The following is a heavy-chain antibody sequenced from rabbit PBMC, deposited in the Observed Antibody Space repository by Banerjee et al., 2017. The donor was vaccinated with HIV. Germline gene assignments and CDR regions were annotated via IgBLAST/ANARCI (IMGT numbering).Heavy chain of an antibody. J-gene: IGHJ4*01. Sequence: QEQLEESGGDLVKPEGSLTLTCTASGFSFSSSYWICWVRQAPGKGLEWIACIYGGSDSTYYASWAKGRFTISKTSSTTVTLQMTSLTAADTATYFCARFAGYVDYNYAMENLWGQGTLVTVS. CDR1: GFSFSSSYW. CDR3: ARFAGYVDYNYAMENL. V-gene: IGHV1S45*01. CDR2: IYGGSDST. D-gene: IGHD2-1*01.